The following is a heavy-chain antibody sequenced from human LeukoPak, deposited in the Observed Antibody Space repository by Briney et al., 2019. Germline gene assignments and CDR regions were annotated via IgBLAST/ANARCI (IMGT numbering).Heavy chain of an antibody. CDR2: ISTSEST. V-gene: IGHV4-4*07. Sequence: PESLSLTCTVSGGFISSYYWSWIRQPAGKGLEWIGRISTSESTNYNPSLTSRVTILVDKSKNQFSLNLTSVTAADTAVYYCATERDPVYMDVWGKGTTVTVSS. CDR3: ATERDPVYMDV. J-gene: IGHJ6*03. CDR1: GGFISSYY.